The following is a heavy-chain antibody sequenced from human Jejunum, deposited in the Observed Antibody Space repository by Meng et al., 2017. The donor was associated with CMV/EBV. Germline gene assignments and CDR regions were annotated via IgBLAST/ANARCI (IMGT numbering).Heavy chain of an antibody. J-gene: IGHJ4*02. CDR2: VSGSGGTT. V-gene: IGHV3-23*01. D-gene: IGHD4-11*01. Sequence: CGASGFIFSTYALIWVRQAPGKGLEWVSTVSGSGGTTYYADSVKGRFTVSRDNSKNTVYLQMNSLRAEDTAVYYCAKQGYSNDLDYWGQGTLVTVSS. CDR3: AKQGYSNDLDY. CDR1: GFIFSTYA.